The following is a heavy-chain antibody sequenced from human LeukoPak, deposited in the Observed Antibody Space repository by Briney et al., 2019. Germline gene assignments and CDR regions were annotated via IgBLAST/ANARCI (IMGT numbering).Heavy chain of an antibody. D-gene: IGHD5-12*01. J-gene: IGHJ3*02. CDR1: GGSISSSSHY. V-gene: IGHV4-39*01. Sequence: PSETLSLTCIVSGGSISSSSHYWGWIRQPPGKGLEWIGNIYDGGSTHYNPSLKSRLTMSVDTSKNHFSLRLNSVTAADTAIYYCATHRRPGSGGYENAFEIWGQGTMVTVSS. CDR3: ATHRRPGSGGYENAFEI. CDR2: IYDGGST.